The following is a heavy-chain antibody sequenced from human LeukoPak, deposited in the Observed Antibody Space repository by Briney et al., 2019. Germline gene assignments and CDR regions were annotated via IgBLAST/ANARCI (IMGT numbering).Heavy chain of an antibody. CDR3: ARDLWGAFDI. J-gene: IGHJ3*02. CDR1: GYTFTSYG. V-gene: IGHV1-69*13. CDR2: IIPIFGTA. D-gene: IGHD3-16*01. Sequence: GASVKVSCKASGYTFTSYGISWVRQAPGQGLEWMGGIIPIFGTANYAQKFQGRVTITADESTSTAYMELSSLRSEDTAVYYCARDLWGAFDIWGQGTMVTVSS.